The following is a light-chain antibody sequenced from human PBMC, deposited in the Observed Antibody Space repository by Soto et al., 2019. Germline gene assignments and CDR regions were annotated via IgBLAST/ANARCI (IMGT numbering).Light chain of an antibody. CDR3: QQYKNWPPYT. CDR1: QSLSSN. J-gene: IGKJ2*01. Sequence: EIVMTQSPGTLSVSPGERATLSCRASQSLSSNLAWYQQKPGQAPRLLIYGASTRATGIPARFSGSGSGTEFTLTISSLQSEDFAVYYCQQYKNWPPYTFGQGTKLEIK. CDR2: GAS. V-gene: IGKV3-15*01.